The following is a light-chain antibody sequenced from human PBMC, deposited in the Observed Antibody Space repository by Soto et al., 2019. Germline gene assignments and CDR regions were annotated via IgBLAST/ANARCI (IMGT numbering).Light chain of an antibody. V-gene: IGKV3-15*01. CDR1: QGIGDT. CDR3: QPYDNWPLT. J-gene: IGKJ4*01. Sequence: EVVMRQSPATLSVSPGEGATISRRASQGIGDTLAWYQHKPGQTPRLLIYDTYTRATGVPTRFSGSRSGAEFTLTINSLQSEDFAVYYCQPYDNWPLTFGGGTKVEIK. CDR2: DTY.